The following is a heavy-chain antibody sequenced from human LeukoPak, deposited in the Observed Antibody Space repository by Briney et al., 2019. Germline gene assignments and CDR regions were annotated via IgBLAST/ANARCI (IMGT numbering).Heavy chain of an antibody. CDR1: GFTFSSYA. Sequence: GVLRLSCAASGFTFSSYAMHWVRQAPGKGLEWVAVISYDGSNKYYADSVKGRFTISRDNSKNTLYLQMNSLRAEDTAVYYCASAIAVAGPYFDYWGQGTLVTVSS. V-gene: IGHV3-30-3*01. D-gene: IGHD6-19*01. CDR2: ISYDGSNK. CDR3: ASAIAVAGPYFDY. J-gene: IGHJ4*02.